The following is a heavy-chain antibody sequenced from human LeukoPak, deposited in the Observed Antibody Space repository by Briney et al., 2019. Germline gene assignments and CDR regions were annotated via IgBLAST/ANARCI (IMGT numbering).Heavy chain of an antibody. V-gene: IGHV4-4*07. CDR3: ARDSRDYYDSSGYMN. CDR1: GGSISSYY. J-gene: IGHJ4*02. CDR2: IYTSGST. Sequence: SETLSLTCTVSGGSISSYYWSWIRQPAGKGLEWIGRIYTSGSTNYNPSLKSRVTISVDTSKNQFSLKLSSVTAADTAVYYCARDSRDYYDSSGYMNWGQGTLVTVSS. D-gene: IGHD3-22*01.